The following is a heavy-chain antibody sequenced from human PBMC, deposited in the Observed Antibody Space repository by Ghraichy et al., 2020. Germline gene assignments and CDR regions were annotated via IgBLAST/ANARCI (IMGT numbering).Heavy chain of an antibody. Sequence: GGSLRLSCTASGFTFSNHAMSWVRQAPGKGLEWVSAVSASGAATYYADSVKGRFTISRDNSKDTMYLQMNSLRADDTAVYYCAREALQWFVHVDSWGQGTLVTVSS. D-gene: IGHD3-10*01. CDR2: VSASGAAT. V-gene: IGHV3-23*01. CDR3: AREALQWFVHVDS. J-gene: IGHJ4*02. CDR1: GFTFSNHA.